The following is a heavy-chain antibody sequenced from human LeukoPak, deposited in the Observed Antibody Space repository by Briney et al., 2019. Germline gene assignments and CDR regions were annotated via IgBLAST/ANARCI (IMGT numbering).Heavy chain of an antibody. CDR3: ARSCYDILIDYYQYFDY. CDR2: IYRDGSS. J-gene: IGHJ4*02. Sequence: GGSLRLSCVPSGLSVSSTFMRCVRQAPGKGLEWVSVIYRDGSSYYAESVKGRFTISRDNSKNTLYIQMNSLRAEDTAVYYCARSCYDILIDYYQYFDYWGQGTLVTVSS. D-gene: IGHD3-9*01. CDR1: GLSVSSTF. V-gene: IGHV3-66*01.